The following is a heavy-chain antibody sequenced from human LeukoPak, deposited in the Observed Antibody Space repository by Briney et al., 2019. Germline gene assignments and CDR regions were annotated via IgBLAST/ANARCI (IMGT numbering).Heavy chain of an antibody. D-gene: IGHD6-13*01. J-gene: IGHJ4*02. V-gene: IGHV3-23*01. Sequence: GGSLRLSCAASGFTFSSYAMSWVRQAPGKGLEWVSAISGSGGSTYYADSVKGRFTISRDNSKNTLYLQMNSLRAEDTAVYYCAKDLPSFAAAGTLFDYWGQGTLVTVSS. CDR1: GFTFSSYA. CDR3: AKDLPSFAAAGTLFDY. CDR2: ISGSGGST.